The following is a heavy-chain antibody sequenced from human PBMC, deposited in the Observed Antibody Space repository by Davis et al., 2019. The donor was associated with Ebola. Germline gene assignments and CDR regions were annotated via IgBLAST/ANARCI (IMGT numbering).Heavy chain of an antibody. D-gene: IGHD2-15*01. CDR1: GFTFPTNR. J-gene: IGHJ3*02. V-gene: IGHV3-21*01. CDR2: SSRSTDDI. CDR3: ATLSGPFDI. Sequence: GESLKISCAASGFTFPTNRVHWVRQAPGKGLEWVSSSSRSTDDIYYADSVKGRFTVSRDNAKNSVYLQMSTLRAEDTAVYYCATLSGPFDIWGQGTMVIVSS.